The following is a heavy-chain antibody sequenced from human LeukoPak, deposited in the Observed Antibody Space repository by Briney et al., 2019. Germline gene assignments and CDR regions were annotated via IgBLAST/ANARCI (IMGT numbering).Heavy chain of an antibody. D-gene: IGHD2-15*01. Sequence: SETLSLTCTDSGGSVSSARNYWSWIRQPPGKGLEWIGYMYYIGSTSYNPSLKSRVTISADTSKSQFSLKLSSVTAEDTAVYYCARDPGYCSGGSCGNFDYWGQGTLVTVSS. V-gene: IGHV4-61*01. CDR3: ARDPGYCSGGSCGNFDY. CDR1: GGSVSSARNY. CDR2: MYYIGST. J-gene: IGHJ4*02.